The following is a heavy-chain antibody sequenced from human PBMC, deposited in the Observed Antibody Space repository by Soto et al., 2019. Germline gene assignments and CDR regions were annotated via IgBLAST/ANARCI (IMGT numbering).Heavy chain of an antibody. Sequence: GASVKVSGKASGVTFSSYGISWVRRAPGQGLEWMGGIIPIFGTANYAQKFQGRVTITADESTSTAYMEVRSLRSDDTAVYYCAREDRDRETGLVPAAIDGMDVWGQGTTVTVPS. CDR2: IIPIFGTA. CDR3: AREDRDRETGLVPAAIDGMDV. V-gene: IGHV1-69*13. D-gene: IGHD2-2*01. J-gene: IGHJ6*02. CDR1: GVTFSSYG.